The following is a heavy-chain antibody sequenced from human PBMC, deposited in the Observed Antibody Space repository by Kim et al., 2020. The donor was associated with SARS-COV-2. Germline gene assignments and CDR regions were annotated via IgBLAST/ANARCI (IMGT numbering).Heavy chain of an antibody. V-gene: IGHV3-66*01. CDR1: GFTVSSNY. CDR3: AQDRHLEGLCGYYKYYYY. Sequence: GGSLRLSCAASGFTVSSNYMSWVRQAPGKGLEWVSVIYSGGSTYYADSVKGRFTIYRDKSKNTLYLQMKSRRAEDTAVYYCAQDRHLEGLCGYYKYYYY. CDR2: IYSGGST. J-gene: IGHJ6*03. D-gene: IGHD2-21*01.